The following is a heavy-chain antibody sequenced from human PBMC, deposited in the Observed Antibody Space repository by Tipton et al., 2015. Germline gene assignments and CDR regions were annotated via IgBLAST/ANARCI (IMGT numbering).Heavy chain of an antibody. CDR3: ARASIIQGYYHDSSRYYLFNS. CDR2: ISHGGNT. J-gene: IGHJ1*01. Sequence: TLSLTCNVSGYSLSTDYYWVWIRQPPGKGLEWIGTISHGGNTFYNPSLKSRVTISADTSKNQFSLKLSSVIAADTAVYYCARASIIQGYYHDSSRYYLFNSWGQGTLVTVSS. V-gene: IGHV4-38-2*02. D-gene: IGHD3-22*01. CDR1: GYSLSTDYY.